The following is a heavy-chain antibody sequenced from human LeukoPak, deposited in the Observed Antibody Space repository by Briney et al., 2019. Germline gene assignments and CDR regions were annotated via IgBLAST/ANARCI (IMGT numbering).Heavy chain of an antibody. J-gene: IGHJ5*02. D-gene: IGHD3-9*01. CDR3: ARDMTDWWFDP. V-gene: IGHV4-31*03. CDR2: IYYSGST. CDR1: GGSISSGGYY. Sequence: PSQTLSLTCTVSGGSISSGGYYWSWIRQHPGKGLEWIGYIYYSGSTHYNPSLKSRVTISVDTSRNQFSLKLSSVTAADTAVYYCARDMTDWWFDPWGQGTLVTVSS.